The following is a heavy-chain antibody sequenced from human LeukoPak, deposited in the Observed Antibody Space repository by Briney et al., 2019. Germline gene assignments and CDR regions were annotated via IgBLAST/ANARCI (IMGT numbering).Heavy chain of an antibody. CDR2: ISGSGART. D-gene: IGHD3-10*01. Sequence: GGSLRLSCAASGFTFSSFALSWVRQAPGKGLEWISGISGSGARTDYADSVKGRFTISRDNSKNTLYLQMSSLRADDTALYYCAKRQHRGAMGPFDYWGQGTLVTVSS. CDR3: AKRQHRGAMGPFDY. J-gene: IGHJ4*02. CDR1: GFTFSSFA. V-gene: IGHV3-23*01.